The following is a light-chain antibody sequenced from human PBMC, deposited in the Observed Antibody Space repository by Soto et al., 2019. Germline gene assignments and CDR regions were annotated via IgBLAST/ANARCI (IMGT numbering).Light chain of an antibody. V-gene: IGKV1-5*01. J-gene: IGKJ2*01. CDR1: QGISNW. CDR3: QQYESYSYT. Sequence: DTQMTQSPSTLSASVGDRVTITCRATQGISNWLAWYQQKPGKAPKLLIYDASILESGVPSRFSGSGSGTEFTLTISSLHPDDFATYYCQQYESYSYTFGQGTKVDIK. CDR2: DAS.